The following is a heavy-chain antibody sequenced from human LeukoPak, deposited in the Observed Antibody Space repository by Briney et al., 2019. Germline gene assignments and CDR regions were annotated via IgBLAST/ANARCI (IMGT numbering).Heavy chain of an antibody. Sequence: GESLKISCKGFGYSFSSYWVAWVRQLPGKGLEWMGVIYPDDSDTRYSPSFQGLVTISGDKSISTAYVQWSSLEASDTAIYYCARATTGIRTIDYWGQGTLVTVSS. D-gene: IGHD1-1*01. CDR3: ARATTGIRTIDY. CDR1: GYSFSSYW. J-gene: IGHJ4*02. V-gene: IGHV5-51*01. CDR2: IYPDDSDT.